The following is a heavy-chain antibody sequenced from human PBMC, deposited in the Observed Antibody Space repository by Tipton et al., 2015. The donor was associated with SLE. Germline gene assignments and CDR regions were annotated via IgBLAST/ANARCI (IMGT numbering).Heavy chain of an antibody. D-gene: IGHD2-8*01. V-gene: IGHV4-59*12. CDR1: GGSISSYY. Sequence: TLSLTCTVSGGSISSYYWSWIRQPPGKGLEWIGYIDNRGNTNYNPSLKSRVTISVDTSKNQFSLEVRSVTAADTAVYYCVRLRSKVLIDYWGQGTLVTVSS. J-gene: IGHJ4*02. CDR3: VRLRSKVLIDY. CDR2: IDNRGNT.